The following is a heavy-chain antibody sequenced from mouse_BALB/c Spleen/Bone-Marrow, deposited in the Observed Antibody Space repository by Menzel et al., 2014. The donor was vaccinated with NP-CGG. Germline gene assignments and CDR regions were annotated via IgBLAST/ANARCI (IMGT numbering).Heavy chain of an antibody. CDR1: GYVFSSSW. CDR3: ARRRTFIASVVNFFDV. V-gene: IGHV1-82*01. J-gene: IGHJ1*01. D-gene: IGHD1-1*02. Sequence: VKLQESGPELVKPGASVKISCRASGYVFSSSWMNWVKQRPGQGLEWIGRIYPEDGDTNYNGKFKDKATLTADKSSSTAYMQINSLTSVDSAVYFCARRRTFIASVVNFFDVWGAGTTVTVSS. CDR2: IYPEDGDT.